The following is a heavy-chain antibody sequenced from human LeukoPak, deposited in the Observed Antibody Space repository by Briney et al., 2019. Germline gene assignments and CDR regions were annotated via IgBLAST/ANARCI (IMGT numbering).Heavy chain of an antibody. D-gene: IGHD1-26*01. J-gene: IGHJ4*02. V-gene: IGHV4-4*02. CDR1: GGSISSGGY. CDR2: IYYIGST. CDR3: ARHGSYSLAF. Sequence: SGTLSLTCAVSGGSISSGGYWSWLRQPPGKGLEWIGQIYYIGSTNYNPSLESRVIMSLDKSTNQLSLRFNSVTAADTAVYYCARHGSYSLAFWGQGALDTVSS.